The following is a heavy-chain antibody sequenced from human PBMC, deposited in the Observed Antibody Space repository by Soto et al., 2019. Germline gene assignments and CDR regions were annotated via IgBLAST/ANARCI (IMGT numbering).Heavy chain of an antibody. D-gene: IGHD1-26*01. CDR2: VSKDGSNT. V-gene: IGHV3-30-3*02. CDR1: GFSFNFFA. J-gene: IGHJ3*02. Sequence: QVQLVESGGGVVQPGRSLRLSCAASGFSFNFFAMHWVRQAPGKGLEWVAAVSKDGSNTYYADSVKGRFTISRDNPKNKVYLRMNSMRVEDTAVYYCANDIYWEPGVNDFHSWGQGTMVTVSP. CDR3: ANDIYWEPGVNDFHS.